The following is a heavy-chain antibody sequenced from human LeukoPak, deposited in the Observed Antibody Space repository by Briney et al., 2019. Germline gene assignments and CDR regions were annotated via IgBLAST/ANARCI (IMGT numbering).Heavy chain of an antibody. CDR3: ARKYSSSWYFSDAFDI. CDR2: INTNTGNP. Sequence: GASVKVSCKASGYTFTSYAMNWVRQAPGQGLEWMGWINTNTGNPTYAQGFTGRFVFSLDTSVSTAYLQISSLKAEDTAVYYCARKYSSSWYFSDAFDIWGQGTMVTVSS. J-gene: IGHJ3*02. CDR1: GYTFTSYA. V-gene: IGHV7-4-1*02. D-gene: IGHD6-13*01.